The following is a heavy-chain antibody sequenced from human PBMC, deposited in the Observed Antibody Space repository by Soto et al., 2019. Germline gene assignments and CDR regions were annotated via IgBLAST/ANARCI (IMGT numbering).Heavy chain of an antibody. CDR2: ISWNSGSI. Sequence: PGGSLRLSCAASGFTFDDYAMHWVRQAPGKGLEWVSGISWNSGSIGYADSVKGRFTISRDNAKNSLYLQMNSLRAEDTALYYCAKDRLSRSPSVVNWFDPWGQGTLVTVSS. D-gene: IGHD2-15*01. CDR1: GFTFDDYA. V-gene: IGHV3-9*01. J-gene: IGHJ5*02. CDR3: AKDRLSRSPSVVNWFDP.